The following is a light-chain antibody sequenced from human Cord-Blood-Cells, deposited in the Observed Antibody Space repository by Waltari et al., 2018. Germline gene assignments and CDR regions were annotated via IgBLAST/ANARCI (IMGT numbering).Light chain of an antibody. CDR1: QSISSY. CDR2: AAT. Sequence: DIQMTQSPSSLSASVGDRVTITCLASQSISSYLNWYQQKPGKAHKLLIYAATSLQSAVPSRFSGSGSGTDFNLTISSLQPEDFATYYCQQSYSTPYSFGQGTKLEI. J-gene: IGKJ2*03. V-gene: IGKV1-39*01. CDR3: QQSYSTPYS.